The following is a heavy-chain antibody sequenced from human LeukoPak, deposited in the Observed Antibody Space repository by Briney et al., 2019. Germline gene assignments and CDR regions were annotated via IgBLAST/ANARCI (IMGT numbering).Heavy chain of an antibody. V-gene: IGHV3-74*01. J-gene: IGHJ4*02. CDR1: GFNFSSYW. CDR3: TRDITLTRGGRSDY. CDR2: INSDGKTT. D-gene: IGHD3-10*01. Sequence: GGSLRLSCAASGFNFSSYWMCWVRQAPGKGLVWVSRINSDGKTTNYADSVKGRFTISRDNAKNTLYLQMNSLRAEDTAVYYCTRDITLTRGGRSDYWGQGTLVTVSA.